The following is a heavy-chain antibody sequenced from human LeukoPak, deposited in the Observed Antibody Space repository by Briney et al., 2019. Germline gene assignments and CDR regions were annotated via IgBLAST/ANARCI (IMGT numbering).Heavy chain of an antibody. CDR2: IYHSGST. CDR3: ARGPSDYGDYLFDY. D-gene: IGHD4-17*01. CDR1: GGSISSSNW. V-gene: IGHV4-4*02. J-gene: IGHJ4*02. Sequence: SETLSLTCAVSGGSISSSNWWSWVRQPPGKGLEWIGEIYHSGSTNYNPSLKSRVTISVDKSKNRFSLKLSSVTAADTAVYYCARGPSDYGDYLFDYWGQGTLVTVSS.